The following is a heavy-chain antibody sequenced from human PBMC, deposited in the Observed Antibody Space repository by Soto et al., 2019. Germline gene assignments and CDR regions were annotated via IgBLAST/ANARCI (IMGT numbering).Heavy chain of an antibody. CDR2: ISGSGGST. CDR3: SKLGGSGGSCYFCDPLDY. CDR1: GFTFSSYA. Sequence: PGGSLRLSCAASGFTFSSYAMSWVRQAPGKGLEWVSAISGSGGSTYYADSVKGRFTISRDNSKNTLYLQMNSLRAEDTAVYYCSKLGGSGGSCYFCDPLDYWGQGTLVTVSS. V-gene: IGHV3-23*01. J-gene: IGHJ4*02. D-gene: IGHD2-15*01.